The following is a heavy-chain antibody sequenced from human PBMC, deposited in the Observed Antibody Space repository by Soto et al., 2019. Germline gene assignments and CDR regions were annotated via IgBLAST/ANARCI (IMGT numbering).Heavy chain of an antibody. D-gene: IGHD6-13*01. CDR1: GGSISSGGYY. CDR2: IYYSGST. V-gene: IGHV4-31*03. J-gene: IGHJ5*02. Sequence: QVQLQESGPGLVKPSQTLSLTCTVSGGSISSGGYYWSWIRQHPGKGLEWIGYIYYSGSTYYNPSLKSRVTISVGTSKNQFSLKLSSVSAADTAVYYCARAEDSSSWNWFDPWGQGTLVTVSS. CDR3: ARAEDSSSWNWFDP.